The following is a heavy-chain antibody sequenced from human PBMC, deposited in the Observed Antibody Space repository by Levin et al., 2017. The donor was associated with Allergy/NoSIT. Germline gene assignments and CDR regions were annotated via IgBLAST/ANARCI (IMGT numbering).Heavy chain of an antibody. J-gene: IGHJ6*02. V-gene: IGHV3-30-3*01. Sequence: GGSLRLSCAASGFTFSSYAMHWVRQAPGKGLEWVAVISYDGSNKYYADSVKGRFTISRDNSKNTLYLQMNSLRAEDTAVYYCARGGREGSGITGTTSRYYYYYGMDVWGQGTTVTVSS. CDR3: ARGGREGSGITGTTSRYYYYYGMDV. CDR2: ISYDGSNK. CDR1: GFTFSSYA. D-gene: IGHD1-7*01.